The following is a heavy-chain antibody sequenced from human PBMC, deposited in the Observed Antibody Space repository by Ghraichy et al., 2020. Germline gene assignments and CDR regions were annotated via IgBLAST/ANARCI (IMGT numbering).Heavy chain of an antibody. V-gene: IGHV4-61*02. CDR3: AREAHPRPLRYFDWLSRRDAFDI. D-gene: IGHD3-9*01. CDR1: GGSISSGSYY. J-gene: IGHJ3*02. CDR2: IYTSGST. Sequence: SETLSLTCTVSGGSISSGSYYWSWIRQPAGKGLEWIGRIYTSGSTNYNPSLKSRVTISVDTSKNQFSLKLSSVTAADTAVYYCAREAHPRPLRYFDWLSRRDAFDIWGQGTMVTVSS.